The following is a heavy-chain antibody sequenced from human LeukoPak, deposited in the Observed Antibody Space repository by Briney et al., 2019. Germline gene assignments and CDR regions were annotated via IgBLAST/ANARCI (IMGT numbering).Heavy chain of an antibody. CDR1: GGSISSGGYY. CDR2: IYYSGST. J-gene: IGHJ4*02. Sequence: SQTLSLTCTVSGGSISSGGYYWSWLRQHPGMGLEWIGYIYYSGSTYYNPSLKSRVTISVDTSKNQSSLKLSSVTAADTAVYYCARGYDGDFDYWGQGTLVTVSS. V-gene: IGHV4-31*03. D-gene: IGHD3-3*01. CDR3: ARGYDGDFDY.